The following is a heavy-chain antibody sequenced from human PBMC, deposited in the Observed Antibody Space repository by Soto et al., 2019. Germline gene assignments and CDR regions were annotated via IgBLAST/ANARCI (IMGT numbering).Heavy chain of an antibody. D-gene: IGHD3-22*01. CDR3: ARGVYYYDSSGYTPDDAFDI. J-gene: IGHJ3*02. Sequence: QLQLQESGSGLVKPSQTLSLTCAVSGGSISSGGYSWSWIRQPPGKGLEWIGYIYHSGSTYYNPSLKSRVTISVDRSKNQFSLKLSSVTAADTAVYYCARGVYYYDSSGYTPDDAFDIWGQGTMVTVSS. CDR2: IYHSGST. V-gene: IGHV4-30-2*01. CDR1: GGSISSGGYS.